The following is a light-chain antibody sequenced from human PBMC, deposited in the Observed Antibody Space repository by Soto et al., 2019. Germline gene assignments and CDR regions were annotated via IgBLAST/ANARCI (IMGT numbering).Light chain of an antibody. Sequence: EIVLTQSPATLSLSPGERATLSCRASQSVGSYLAWYQQKPGQAPRLLIFVASNRATGIPARFSGSGSGTDFTLTISSLEPEDSAVYYCQQRSSWLTFGGGTKVEIK. CDR1: QSVGSY. J-gene: IGKJ4*01. CDR3: QQRSSWLT. V-gene: IGKV3-11*01. CDR2: VAS.